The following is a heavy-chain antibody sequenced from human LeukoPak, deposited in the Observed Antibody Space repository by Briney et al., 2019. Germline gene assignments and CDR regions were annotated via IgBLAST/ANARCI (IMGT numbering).Heavy chain of an antibody. CDR3: ARQDPPPQYCSSTSCYRLTGEHYYYYGMDV. CDR2: IYYSGST. D-gene: IGHD2-2*01. J-gene: IGHJ6*02. V-gene: IGHV4-59*05. CDR1: GGSISSYY. Sequence: SETLSLTCTVSGGSISSYYWTWIRQPPGKGLEWIGSIYYSGSTYYNPSLKSQVTISVDTSKNQFSLKLSSVTAADTAVYYCARQDPPPQYCSSTSCYRLTGEHYYYYGMDVWGQGTTVTVSS.